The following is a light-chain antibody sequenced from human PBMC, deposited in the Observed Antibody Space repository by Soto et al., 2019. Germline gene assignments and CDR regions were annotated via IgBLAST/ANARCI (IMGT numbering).Light chain of an antibody. V-gene: IGKV3-15*01. CDR2: GAS. Sequence: EIVMTQSPATLSVSPGERATLSCRASQSVSSNLAWYQLKPGQAPRLLIYGASTRATGIPARFSGSRSGTEFTLTISSLQSEDFVVYYCQQYNNWPPLTFGGGTKVEIK. CDR1: QSVSSN. J-gene: IGKJ4*01. CDR3: QQYNNWPPLT.